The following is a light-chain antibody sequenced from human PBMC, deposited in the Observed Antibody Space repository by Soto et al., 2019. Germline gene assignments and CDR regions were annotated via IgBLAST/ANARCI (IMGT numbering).Light chain of an antibody. J-gene: IGKJ4*01. CDR1: QSVNSY. CDR2: DAS. V-gene: IGKV3-11*01. CDR3: QQGSNWPLT. Sequence: EIVLTQSPATLYLSTGERATLSCRASQSVNSYLAWYQQKPGQAPRLLIYDASNRATGIPARFSGSGSGTDFTLTISSLEPEDFAVYYCQQGSNWPLTFGGGTKVEIK.